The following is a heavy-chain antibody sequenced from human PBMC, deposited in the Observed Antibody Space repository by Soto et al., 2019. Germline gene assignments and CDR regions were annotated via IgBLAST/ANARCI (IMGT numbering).Heavy chain of an antibody. V-gene: IGHV3-11*01. J-gene: IGHJ4*02. CDR2: ISSSGSTI. D-gene: IGHD4-17*01. Sequence: GGSLRLSCAASGFAFSDPYMSWIRQAPGKGLEWISYISSSGSTIYYADSVKGRFTISRDNAKKSLYLQMDSLTADDTAVYYCARGGASVTTPFDYWGQGTQVTVSS. CDR3: ARGGASVTTPFDY. CDR1: GFAFSDPY.